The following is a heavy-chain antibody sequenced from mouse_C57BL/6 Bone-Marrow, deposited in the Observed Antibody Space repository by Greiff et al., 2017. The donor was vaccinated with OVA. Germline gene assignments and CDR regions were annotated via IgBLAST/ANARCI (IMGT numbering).Heavy chain of an antibody. CDR2: IDPENGDT. J-gene: IGHJ2*01. V-gene: IGHV14-4*01. CDR3: ATYPY. CDR1: GFNIKDDY. Sequence: VQLKQSGAELVRPGASVKLSCTASGFNIKDDYMHWVKERPEQGLEWIVWIDPENGDTEYDLKFQGKATITADTSSKTVYLHLSSLTSEDTAVYYCATYPYWGQGTTLTVSS.